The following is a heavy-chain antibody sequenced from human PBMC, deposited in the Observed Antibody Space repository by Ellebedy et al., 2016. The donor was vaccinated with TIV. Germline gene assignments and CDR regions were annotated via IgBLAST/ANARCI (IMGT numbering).Heavy chain of an antibody. CDR2: IYSSGGT. CDR3: ARESPADLARRYWYFDL. V-gene: IGHV4-61*03. CDR1: GDSVRSGAFY. D-gene: IGHD1-1*01. J-gene: IGHJ2*01. Sequence: MPGGSLRLSCTVSGDSVRSGAFYWSWIRQAPGKGLEWSGNIYSSGGTDYNPSLKSRVSISVDTSKNDFSLQVTSVSGADTAVYFCARESPADLARRYWYFDLWGRGTLVTVSS.